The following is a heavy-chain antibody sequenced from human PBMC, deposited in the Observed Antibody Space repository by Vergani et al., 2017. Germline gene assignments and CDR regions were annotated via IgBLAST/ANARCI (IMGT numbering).Heavy chain of an antibody. CDR1: GGSFSGYY. CDR3: ARGIVVVPAAMHYYYYMDV. CDR2: INHSGRT. J-gene: IGHJ6*03. V-gene: IGHV4-34*01. D-gene: IGHD2-2*01. Sequence: QVQLQQWGAGLLKPSETLSLTCAVYGGSFSGYYWSWIRQPPGKGLEWIGEINHSGRTNYNPSLKSRVTISVDTSKNQFSLKLSSVTAADTAVYYCARGIVVVPAAMHYYYYMDVWGKGTTVTVSS.